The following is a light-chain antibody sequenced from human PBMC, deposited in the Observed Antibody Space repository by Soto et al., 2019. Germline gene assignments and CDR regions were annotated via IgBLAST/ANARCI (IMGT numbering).Light chain of an antibody. CDR3: QQRTNWLT. V-gene: IGKV3-11*01. CDR2: DAS. Sequence: EIVLTQSPATLSLSPGERVTLSCRASQNVSTYLAWYQQKPGQAPRLLIYDASDRATGIPARFSGSGSGTECTLTISSPEPEDSAVYYCQQRTNWLTFGPGTKVDIK. CDR1: QNVSTY. J-gene: IGKJ3*01.